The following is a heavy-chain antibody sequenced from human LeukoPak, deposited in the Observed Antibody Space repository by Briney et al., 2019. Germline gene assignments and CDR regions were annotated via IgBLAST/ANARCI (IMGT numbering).Heavy chain of an antibody. CDR3: ARGPISYYYGMDV. V-gene: IGHV3-23*01. Sequence: QPGGSLRLSCAASGFTFSSSAMSWVRQAPGRGLEWVSAISNNGGYTYYADSAKGRFTISRDNSKNTLYLQMNSLRAEDTAVYYCARGPISYYYGMDVWGQGTTVTVSS. CDR2: ISNNGGYT. J-gene: IGHJ6*02. D-gene: IGHD3-3*02. CDR1: GFTFSSSA.